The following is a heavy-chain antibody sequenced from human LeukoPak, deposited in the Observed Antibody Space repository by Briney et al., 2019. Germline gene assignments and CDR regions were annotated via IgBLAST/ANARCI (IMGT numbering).Heavy chain of an antibody. CDR1: GYSISSGYY. Sequence: PSETLSLTCAVSGYSISSGYYWGWIRQPPGKGLEWIGSIFPSGSTYYNPSLKSRVTISVDTSKNQFSLKLSSVTAADTAVYYCARHSGTLVGANEVNNWFGPWGQGTLVTVSS. D-gene: IGHD1-26*01. CDR2: IFPSGST. V-gene: IGHV4-38-2*01. J-gene: IGHJ5*02. CDR3: ARHSGTLVGANEVNNWFGP.